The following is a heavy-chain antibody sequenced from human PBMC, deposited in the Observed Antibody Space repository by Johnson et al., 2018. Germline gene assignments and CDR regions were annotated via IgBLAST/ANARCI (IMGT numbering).Heavy chain of an antibody. CDR2: ISYDGRNK. V-gene: IGHV3-30*04. CDR1: GFTFSHYA. J-gene: IGHJ6*04. CDR3: ASGHIVMVVVPALGGHLDV. Sequence: VQLVETGGGVVQPGTSLRLSCAASGFTFSHYAMHWVRQAPGKGLEWVAVISYDGRNKYYADSVKGQFTISRDNSKNTLYLQMNSLRGDATAIYYCASGHIVMVVVPALGGHLDVWGKGTTVIVSS. D-gene: IGHD2-2*01.